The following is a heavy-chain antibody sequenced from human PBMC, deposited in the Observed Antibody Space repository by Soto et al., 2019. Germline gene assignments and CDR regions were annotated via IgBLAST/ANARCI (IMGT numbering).Heavy chain of an antibody. CDR3: AKNVGFQQLLFVFET. CDR2: IIPLFASS. Sequence: QVQLVQSGAEVKKPGSSVRVSCKASGGTFSNFGFSWVRQAPGQGLEWMGGIIPLFASSNYAQKFQGRLTITADESTSTAYMDLSSLRSDDTAVYFCAKNVGFQQLLFVFETWGQGTLVTFSS. V-gene: IGHV1-69*01. CDR1: GGTFSNFG. J-gene: IGHJ5*02. D-gene: IGHD6-13*01.